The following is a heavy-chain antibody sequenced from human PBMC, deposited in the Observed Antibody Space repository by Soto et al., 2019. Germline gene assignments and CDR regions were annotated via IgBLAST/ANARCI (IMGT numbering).Heavy chain of an antibody. CDR1: GYTFTSYY. CDR2: INPSGGST. Sequence: ASVKVSCKASGYTFTSYYMHWVRQAPGRGLEWMGIINPSGGSTSYAQKFQGRVTMTRDTSTSTVYMELSSLRSEDTAVYYCARRNYYDSSGYYPHFDYWGQGTLVTVSS. D-gene: IGHD3-22*01. CDR3: ARRNYYDSSGYYPHFDY. J-gene: IGHJ4*02. V-gene: IGHV1-46*01.